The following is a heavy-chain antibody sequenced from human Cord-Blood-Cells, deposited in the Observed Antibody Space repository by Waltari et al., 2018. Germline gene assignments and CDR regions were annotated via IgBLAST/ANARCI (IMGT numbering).Heavy chain of an antibody. CDR1: GGSFRGYS. CDR3: ARAGAAAGRSFDY. D-gene: IGHD6-13*01. Sequence: QVQLQQRGAGLLKPSETLSLTCALDGGSFRGYSWRWIRQPPGKGLEWIGEINHSGSTNYNPSLKSRVTISVDTSKNQFSLKLSSVTAADTAVYYCARAGAAAGRSFDYWGQGTLVTVSS. J-gene: IGHJ4*02. V-gene: IGHV4-34*01. CDR2: INHSGST.